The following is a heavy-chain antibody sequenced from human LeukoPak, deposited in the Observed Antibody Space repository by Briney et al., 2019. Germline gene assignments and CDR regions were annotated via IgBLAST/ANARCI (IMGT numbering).Heavy chain of an antibody. CDR3: ASSRMTTDDGIDY. CDR1: GFTFSSYE. J-gene: IGHJ4*02. V-gene: IGHV3-48*03. Sequence: AGSLRFSCAASGFTFSSYEMNWVRQAPGQGLEWGSYLSSSGSTIYYADSVKGRFTISRDNAKNSLYLQMNSLRAEDTAVYYCASSRMTTDDGIDYWGQGTLVTVSS. D-gene: IGHD4-17*01. CDR2: LSSSGSTI.